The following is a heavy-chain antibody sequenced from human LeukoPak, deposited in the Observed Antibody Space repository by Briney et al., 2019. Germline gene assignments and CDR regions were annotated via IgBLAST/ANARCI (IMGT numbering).Heavy chain of an antibody. CDR1: GEPLGTFY. CDR2: IHTNGYT. D-gene: IGHD2-15*01. J-gene: IGHJ4*02. V-gene: IGHV4-4*07. Sequence: EPSETLSLTCTVSGEPLGTFYWSWIRQPAGQGPEYIGRIHTNGYTNYKPSLNSRVTMSVDSSKNQFSLTLRSVTATDTAIYYCARAHSGLYLDSWGQGTLVTVSS. CDR3: ARAHSGLYLDS.